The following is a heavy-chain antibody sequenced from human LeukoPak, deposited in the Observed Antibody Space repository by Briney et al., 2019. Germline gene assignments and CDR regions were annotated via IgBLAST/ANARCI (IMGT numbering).Heavy chain of an antibody. D-gene: IGHD1-26*01. J-gene: IGHJ4*02. V-gene: IGHV4-4*07. CDR2: IYTSGRT. Sequence: SETLSLTCTVSGGSISSYYWSWIRQPAGKGLEWIGRIYTSGRTNYNPSLKSRVTMTVDTAKNQFSVKLSSVTGADTAVYYWARTRPGNTFDYWGQGTLVSVSS. CDR3: ARTRPGNTFDY. CDR1: GGSISSYY.